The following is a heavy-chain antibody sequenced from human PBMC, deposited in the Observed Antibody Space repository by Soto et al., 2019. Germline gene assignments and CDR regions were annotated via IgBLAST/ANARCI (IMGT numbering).Heavy chain of an antibody. D-gene: IGHD3-16*01. Sequence: EVQLVESGGGLVQPGGSLRLSCAVSGFTLSDHYIDWVRQAPGKGLEWVSAISGSGGSTYYADSVKGRFTISRDNSKNTLYLQMNSLRAEDTAVYYCAKDLTLLSPKIWGQGTLVTVSS. CDR3: AKDLTLLSPKI. V-gene: IGHV3-23*04. J-gene: IGHJ4*02. CDR2: ISGSGGST. CDR1: GFTLSDHY.